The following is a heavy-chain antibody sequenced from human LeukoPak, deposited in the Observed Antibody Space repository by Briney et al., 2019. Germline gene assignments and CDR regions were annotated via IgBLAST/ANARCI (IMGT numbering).Heavy chain of an antibody. CDR2: ISYDGSNK. Sequence: GRSLRLSCAASGFTFSSYAMDWVRQAPGKGLEWVAVISYDGSNKYYADSVKGRFTISRDNSKNTLYLQMNSLRAEDTAVYYCAREYGGNSGAFDIWGQGTMVTVSS. J-gene: IGHJ3*02. V-gene: IGHV3-30-3*01. CDR3: AREYGGNSGAFDI. D-gene: IGHD4-23*01. CDR1: GFTFSSYA.